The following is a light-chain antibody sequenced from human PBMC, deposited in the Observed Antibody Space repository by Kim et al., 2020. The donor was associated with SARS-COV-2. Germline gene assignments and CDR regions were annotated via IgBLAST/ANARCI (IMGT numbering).Light chain of an antibody. CDR2: DVS. CDR1: QNIGSG. J-gene: IGKJ2*01. V-gene: IGKV1D-16*01. CDR3: QQYASYPYT. Sequence: SAAIGDRVTITCRASQNIGSGLAWFQQKSEKAPKSLIYDVSTLQSGVPSRFSGSGSGTEFTLTISSLQPEDFATYHCQQYASYPYTFGPGTKLEI.